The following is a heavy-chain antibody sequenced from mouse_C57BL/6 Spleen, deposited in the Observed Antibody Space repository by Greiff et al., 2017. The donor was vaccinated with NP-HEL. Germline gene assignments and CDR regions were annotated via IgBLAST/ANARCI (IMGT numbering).Heavy chain of an antibody. CDR2: ISYDGSN. D-gene: IGHD2-5*01. Sequence: EVKLQESGPGLVKPSQSLSLTCSVTGYSITSGYYWNWIRQFPGNKLEWMGYISYDGSNNYNPSLKNRISITRDTSKNQFFLKLNSVTTEDTATYYCAREDYSNPAWFAYWGQGTLVTVSA. J-gene: IGHJ3*01. V-gene: IGHV3-6*01. CDR1: GYSITSGYY. CDR3: AREDYSNPAWFAY.